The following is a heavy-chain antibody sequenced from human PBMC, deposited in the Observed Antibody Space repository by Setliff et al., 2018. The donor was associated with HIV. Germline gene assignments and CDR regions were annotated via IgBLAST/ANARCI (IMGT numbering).Heavy chain of an antibody. D-gene: IGHD3-10*01. CDR1: GYSFTSNW. CDR3: ARSRVGSSDAFDV. CDR2: IYPGDSDT. Sequence: GESLKISCKASGYSFTSNWIGWVRQTPGKGMEWMAIIYPGDSDTTYNPSFQGQVTISVDKSITSAFLQLRRVKVSDTGLYFCARSRVGSSDAFDVWGQGTLVTVSS. V-gene: IGHV5-51*01. J-gene: IGHJ3*01.